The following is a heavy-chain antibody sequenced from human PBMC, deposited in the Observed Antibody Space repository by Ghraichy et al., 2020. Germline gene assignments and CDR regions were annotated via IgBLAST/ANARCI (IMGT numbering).Heavy chain of an antibody. CDR2: TYYRSKWYN. J-gene: IGHJ4*02. V-gene: IGHV6-1*01. D-gene: IGHD6-19*01. CDR1: GDSVSSNSAA. Sequence: SQTLSLTCAISGDSVSSNSAAWNWIRQSPSRGLEWLGRTYYRSKWYNDYAVSVKSRITINPDTSKNQFSLQLNSVTPEDTAVYYCASSTGVAVAPVFDYWGQGTLVTVSS. CDR3: ASSTGVAVAPVFDY.